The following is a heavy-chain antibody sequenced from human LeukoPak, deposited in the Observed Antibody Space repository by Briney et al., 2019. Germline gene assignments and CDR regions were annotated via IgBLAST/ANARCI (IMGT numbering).Heavy chain of an antibody. Sequence: GGSLRLSCAASGFTFSSYSMNWVRQAPGKGLEWVSYISSSSSTIYYADSVKGRFTISRDNAKNSLYLRMNSLRAEDTAVYYCARDLRDYWGQGTLVTVSS. D-gene: IGHD3-9*01. V-gene: IGHV3-48*01. CDR1: GFTFSSYS. CDR3: ARDLRDY. CDR2: ISSSSSTI. J-gene: IGHJ4*02.